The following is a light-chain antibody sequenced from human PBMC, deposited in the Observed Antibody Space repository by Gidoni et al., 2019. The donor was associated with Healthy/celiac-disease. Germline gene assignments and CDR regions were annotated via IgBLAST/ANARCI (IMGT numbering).Light chain of an antibody. V-gene: IGLV1-47*01. CDR1: SSNIGSNY. CDR3: AAWDDSLSGHVV. CDR2: RNN. Sequence: QSVLTQPPSASGTPGQRVTISCSGSSSNIGSNYVYWYQQLPGTAPTLLIYRNNQRPSGVPYRFSGSKSGTSASLAISGLRSEDEADYYCAAWDDSLSGHVVFGGGTKLTVL. J-gene: IGLJ2*01.